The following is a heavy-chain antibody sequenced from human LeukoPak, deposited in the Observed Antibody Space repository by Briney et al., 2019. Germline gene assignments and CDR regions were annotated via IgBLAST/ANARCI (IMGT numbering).Heavy chain of an antibody. Sequence: ASVKVSCKASGYTFTGYYMHWVRQAPGQGLEWMGWINPNSGGTNYAQKFQGRVTMTRDTSISTAYMELSRLRSDDTAVYYCARDPSANGSGSQWGQGTLVTVSS. CDR1: GYTFTGYY. J-gene: IGHJ4*02. V-gene: IGHV1-2*02. CDR3: ARDPSANGSGSQ. CDR2: INPNSGGT. D-gene: IGHD3-10*01.